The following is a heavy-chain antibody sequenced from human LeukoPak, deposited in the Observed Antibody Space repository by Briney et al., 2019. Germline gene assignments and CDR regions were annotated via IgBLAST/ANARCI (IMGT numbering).Heavy chain of an antibody. V-gene: IGHV1-3*04. CDR2: INTGSGNR. J-gene: IGHJ4*02. CDR1: GYSFTCYA. Sequence: AAVKVTRTCAGYSFTCYALHWVRQPPAQRLEWMGWINTGSGNRKYSQKFQGRVTITRDTSASTAYMELNSLRSEDTAVYYCARDGGYISSWWPVFDDWGQGTLVTVSS. D-gene: IGHD6-13*01. CDR3: ARDGGYISSWWPVFDD.